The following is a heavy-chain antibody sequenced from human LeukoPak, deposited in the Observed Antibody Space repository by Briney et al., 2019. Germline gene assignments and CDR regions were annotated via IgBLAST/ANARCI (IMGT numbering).Heavy chain of an antibody. CDR1: GFTFSTYG. J-gene: IGHJ1*01. CDR2: ISDDGERK. D-gene: IGHD4-23*01. V-gene: IGHV3-30*03. Sequence: PGRSLRLSCAASGFTFSTYGIHWVRQAPGKGLEWVAVISDDGERKYYAGSVKGRFTISRDNSRDTLYLQMNSLRAEDTAVYYCYGANAEHWGQGTLVTVSS. CDR3: YGANAEH.